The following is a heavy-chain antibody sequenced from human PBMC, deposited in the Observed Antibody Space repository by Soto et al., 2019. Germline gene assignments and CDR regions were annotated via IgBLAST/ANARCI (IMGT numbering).Heavy chain of an antibody. CDR3: ARNSQYYDFWSGYYGWFDP. CDR1: GYTFTSYG. Sequence: ASVKVSCKASGYTFTSYGISWVRQAPGQGLEWMGWISAYNGNTNYAQKLQGRVTMTTDTSTSTAYMELRSLRSDDTAVYYCARNSQYYDFWSGYYGWFDPWGQGTLVTVSS. V-gene: IGHV1-18*01. D-gene: IGHD3-3*01. CDR2: ISAYNGNT. J-gene: IGHJ5*02.